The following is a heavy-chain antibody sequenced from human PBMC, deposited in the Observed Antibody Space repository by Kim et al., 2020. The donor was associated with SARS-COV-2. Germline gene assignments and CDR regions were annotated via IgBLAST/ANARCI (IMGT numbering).Heavy chain of an antibody. Sequence: ASVKVSCKASGYTFTDYYIHWVRHATGQGLEWMGVVNPSGGSPDYAQKFQGRVSMTRDTSTKTVYMELSSLRSEDTALYYCAVPFVVVTAGPFDYWGQGTLVTVSS. J-gene: IGHJ4*02. CDR2: VNPSGGSP. CDR3: AVPFVVVTAGPFDY. D-gene: IGHD2-21*02. CDR1: GYTFTDYY. V-gene: IGHV1-46*01.